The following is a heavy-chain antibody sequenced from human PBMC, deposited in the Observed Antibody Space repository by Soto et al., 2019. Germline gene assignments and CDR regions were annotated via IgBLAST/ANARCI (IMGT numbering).Heavy chain of an antibody. D-gene: IGHD6-13*01. Sequence: QVQLQESGPGLVKPSQTLSLTCTVSGGSISSGYYYWSWIRQHPGKGLEWIGYIYYSGTTYYNPSLKSRVTISVDTSKNQFSLKLTSVTAADTAVYYCARAEGYSSPWGLFDPWGQGTLVTVSS. CDR2: IYYSGTT. CDR3: ARAEGYSSPWGLFDP. V-gene: IGHV4-31*03. CDR1: GGSISSGYYY. J-gene: IGHJ5*02.